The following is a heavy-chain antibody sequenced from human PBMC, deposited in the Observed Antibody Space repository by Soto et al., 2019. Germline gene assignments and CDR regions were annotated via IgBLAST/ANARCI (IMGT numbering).Heavy chain of an antibody. CDR2: IIPIFGTA. J-gene: IGHJ4*02. CDR1: GGTFSTYS. V-gene: IGHV1-69*06. Sequence: QVQLVQSGAEVKKPGSSVKVSCKTSGGTFSTYSIVWVRQAPGEGLEWMGGIIPIFGTANYAQKFQDRVTITADKSTNTAFMDLSSLKSEDTAMYYCASSRGTNYGVGTNSYFDYWGQGTLVTVSS. D-gene: IGHD3-10*01. CDR3: ASSRGTNYGVGTNSYFDY.